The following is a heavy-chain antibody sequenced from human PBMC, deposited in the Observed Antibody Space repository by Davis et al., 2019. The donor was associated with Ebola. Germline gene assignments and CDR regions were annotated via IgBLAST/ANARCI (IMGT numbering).Heavy chain of an antibody. CDR2: IIPIFGTA. V-gene: IGHV1-69*13. CDR1: GYTFTSYG. D-gene: IGHD2-8*01. J-gene: IGHJ6*02. CDR3: ATILYPVSYYYYYGMDV. Sequence: SVKVSCKASGYTFTSYGISWVRQTPGQGLEWMGGIIPIFGTANYAQKFQGRVTITADESTSTAYMELSSLRSEDTAVYYCATILYPVSYYYYYGMDVWGQGTTVTVSS.